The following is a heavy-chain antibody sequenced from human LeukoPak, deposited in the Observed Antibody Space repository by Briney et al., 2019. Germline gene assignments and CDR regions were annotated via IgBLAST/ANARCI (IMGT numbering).Heavy chain of an antibody. V-gene: IGHV4-30-4*01. CDR3: ARWVGGYSYGYDY. CDR1: GVSISSGDYY. Sequence: SQTLSLTCTVSGVSISSGDYYWSWIRQPPGKGLECIGYIYYSGSTYYNPSLKSRVTISVDTSKNQFSLELTSVTAADTAVYYCARWVGGYSYGYDYWGQGTLVTVPS. D-gene: IGHD5-18*01. CDR2: IYYSGST. J-gene: IGHJ4*02.